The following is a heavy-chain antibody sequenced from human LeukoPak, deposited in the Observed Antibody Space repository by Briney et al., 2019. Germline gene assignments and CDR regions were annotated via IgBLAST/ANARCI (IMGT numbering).Heavy chain of an antibody. CDR3: ARALGYSHGQYYFDY. J-gene: IGHJ4*02. CDR2: INHSGST. Sequence: SETLSLTCAVYGGSFSGYYWSWIRQPPGKGLEWIGEINHSGSTNYNPSLKSRVTISVDTSKNQFSLKLSSVTAADTAVYYCARALGYSHGQYYFDYWGQGTLVTVSS. V-gene: IGHV4-34*01. D-gene: IGHD5-18*01. CDR1: GGSFSGYY.